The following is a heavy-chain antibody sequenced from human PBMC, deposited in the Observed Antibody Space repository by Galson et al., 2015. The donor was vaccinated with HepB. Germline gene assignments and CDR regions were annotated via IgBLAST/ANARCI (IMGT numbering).Heavy chain of an antibody. CDR3: AREWGTYFFDY. J-gene: IGHJ4*02. D-gene: IGHD3-16*01. V-gene: IGHV4-39*02. Sequence: SETLSLTCTVSGGSISSNSYYWGWIRQPPGTGLEWIGSIFYRGSTYYSPSLKSRVTISVDTSKNQFSLKLSSVTAADTAVYYCAREWGTYFFDYWGQGTLVTVSS. CDR2: IFYRGST. CDR1: GGSISSNSYY.